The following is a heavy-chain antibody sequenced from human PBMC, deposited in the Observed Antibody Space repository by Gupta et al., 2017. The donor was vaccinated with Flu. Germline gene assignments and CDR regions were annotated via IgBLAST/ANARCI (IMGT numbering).Heavy chain of an antibody. V-gene: IGHV1-8*01. J-gene: IGHJ6*03. Sequence: QVQLVQSGAEVKKPGASVKVSCTASGYSFGSYDINWVRQASGQGPEWMGWMNPNSGNTGYAQKFQGRVTMTRNNSIGTAYMELTSLRSEDTAVYYCARRIKDDVYYYLDDWGRGTTVTVSS. CDR2: MNPNSGNT. CDR1: GYSFGSYD. CDR3: ARRIKDDVYYYLDD. D-gene: IGHD1-1*01.